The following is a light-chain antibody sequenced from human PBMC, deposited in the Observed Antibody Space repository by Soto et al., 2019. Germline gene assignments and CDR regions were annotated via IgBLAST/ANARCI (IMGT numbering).Light chain of an antibody. CDR2: GAS. V-gene: IGKV3-15*01. CDR3: QQYNNCPSLT. CDR1: QSVSSN. J-gene: IGKJ4*01. Sequence: EIVMTQPPATLSVSPGERATLSCRASQSVSSNFAWYHQKPGQAPRLLIYGASTRATGIPDRFSGSGSGTEFTLTISSLQSEDFAVYYCQQYNNCPSLTVGGGTKVEIK.